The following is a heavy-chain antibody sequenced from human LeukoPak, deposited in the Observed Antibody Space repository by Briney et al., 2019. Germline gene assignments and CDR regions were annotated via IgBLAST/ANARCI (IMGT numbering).Heavy chain of an antibody. Sequence: GGSLRLSCAASGFTFSSYEMNWVRQAPGKGLEWVSYISSSGSTIYYADSVRGRFTISRDNAKNSLYLQMNSLRAEDTAMYYCAKTLYRGSWYGDYWGQGTLVTVSS. CDR3: AKTLYRGSWYGDY. D-gene: IGHD6-13*01. V-gene: IGHV3-48*03. CDR2: ISSSGSTI. J-gene: IGHJ4*02. CDR1: GFTFSSYE.